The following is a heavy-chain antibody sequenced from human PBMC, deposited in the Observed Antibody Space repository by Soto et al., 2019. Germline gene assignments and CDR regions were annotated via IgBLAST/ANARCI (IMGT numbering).Heavy chain of an antibody. CDR3: ARDDHYGDYELPCYYYGMDV. J-gene: IGHJ6*02. D-gene: IGHD4-17*01. Sequence: QVQLVESGGGVVQPGRSLRLSCAASGFTFSSYGMHWVRQAPGKGLEWVAVIWYDGSNKYYADSVKGRFTISRDNSKNTLYLQMNSLRAEDTAVYYCARDDHYGDYELPCYYYGMDVWGQGTTVTVSS. CDR2: IWYDGSNK. CDR1: GFTFSSYG. V-gene: IGHV3-33*01.